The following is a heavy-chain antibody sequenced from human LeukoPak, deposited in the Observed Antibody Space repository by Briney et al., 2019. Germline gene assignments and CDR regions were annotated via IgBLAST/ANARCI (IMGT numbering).Heavy chain of an antibody. CDR1: GFTFSSYG. D-gene: IGHD6-19*01. Sequence: GGSLRLSCAASGFTFSSYGMHWVRQAPGKGLEWVAVIWYDGSNKYYADSVKGRFTISRDNSKNTLYLQMNSLRAEDTAVYYCARDYNRIAVAGTNDYWGQGTLVTVSS. V-gene: IGHV3-33*01. CDR2: IWYDGSNK. CDR3: ARDYNRIAVAGTNDY. J-gene: IGHJ4*02.